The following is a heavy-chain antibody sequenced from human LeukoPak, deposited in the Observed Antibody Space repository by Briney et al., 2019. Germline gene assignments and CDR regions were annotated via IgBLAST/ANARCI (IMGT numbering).Heavy chain of an antibody. CDR1: GFTFSSYA. D-gene: IGHD6-19*01. V-gene: IGHV3-23*01. CDR3: ARDSVAGTQGFDY. Sequence: GGSLRLSCAASGFTFSSYAMSWVRQAPGKGLEWVSAISGSGGSTYYADSVKGRFTISRDNSKNTLYLQMNSLRAEDTAVYYCARDSVAGTQGFDYWGQGTLVTVSS. CDR2: ISGSGGST. J-gene: IGHJ4*02.